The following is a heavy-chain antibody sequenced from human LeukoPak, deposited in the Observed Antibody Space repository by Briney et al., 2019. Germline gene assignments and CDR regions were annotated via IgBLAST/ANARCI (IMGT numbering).Heavy chain of an antibody. V-gene: IGHV1-69*06. J-gene: IGHJ5*02. CDR2: IIPIFGTA. CDR1: GGTFSSYA. CDR3: ASAGILTERGGSNWFDP. D-gene: IGHD3-9*01. Sequence: GASVKVSCKASGGTFSSYAISWVRQAPGQGLEWMGGIIPIFGTANYAQKFQGRVTITADKSTSTAYMELSSLRSEDTAVYYCASAGILTERGGSNWFDPWGQGTLVTVSS.